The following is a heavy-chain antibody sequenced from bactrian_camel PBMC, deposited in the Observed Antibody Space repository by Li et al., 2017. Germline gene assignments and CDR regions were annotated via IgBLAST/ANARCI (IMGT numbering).Heavy chain of an antibody. CDR1: GFPFVSHY. J-gene: IGHJ4*01. V-gene: IGHV3S1*01. D-gene: IGHD5*01. CDR2: TDTVGGPT. Sequence: HVQLVESGGGLVEPGGSHKLTCKTSGFPFVSHYMYWLRQVPGKGPEGVAGTDTVGGPTKYLDSVKGRFTISRDNAEKTVYLQMNQLRPEDTGLYFCANVPPTSLAVGLGARGQGTQVTVS.